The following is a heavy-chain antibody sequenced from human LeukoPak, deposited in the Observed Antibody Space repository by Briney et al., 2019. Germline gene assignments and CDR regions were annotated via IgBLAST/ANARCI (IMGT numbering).Heavy chain of an antibody. J-gene: IGHJ4*02. CDR1: GFTFSSYW. D-gene: IGHD2-2*01. Sequence: GGSLRLSCAAAGFTFSSYWMHWVRQAPGKGLVWVSRINSDGSITTYADSVRGRFTISRDNAKSTLYLQMNSLRAEDTAVYYCASSTQISKYADYWGQGALVTVSS. CDR2: INSDGSIT. CDR3: ASSTQISKYADY. V-gene: IGHV3-74*01.